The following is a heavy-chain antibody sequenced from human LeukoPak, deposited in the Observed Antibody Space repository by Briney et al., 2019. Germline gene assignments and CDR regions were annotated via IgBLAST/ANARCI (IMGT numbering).Heavy chain of an antibody. CDR1: GFMFDDYG. J-gene: IGHJ5*02. Sequence: PGGSLRLSCAASGFMFDDYGMSWVRQAPGKGLEWVSGIHWNGDSTGYTDSVKGRFTISRDNAKNSLYLQMNSLRVDDTALYYCARERSGYNWNEGNWFDPWGQGTLVIVSS. V-gene: IGHV3-20*04. D-gene: IGHD1-20*01. CDR2: IHWNGDST. CDR3: ARERSGYNWNEGNWFDP.